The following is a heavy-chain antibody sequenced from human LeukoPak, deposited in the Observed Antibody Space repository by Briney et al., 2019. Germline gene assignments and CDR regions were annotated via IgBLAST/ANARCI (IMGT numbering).Heavy chain of an antibody. CDR2: IWYDGSNK. CDR3: ARGGAYYDILTGYYIEDEGYYYYGMDV. D-gene: IGHD3-9*01. J-gene: IGHJ6*02. V-gene: IGHV3-33*01. CDR1: GFTFSSYG. Sequence: PGRSLRLSCAASGFTFSSYGMHWVRQAPGKGLEWVAVIWYDGSNKYYADSVKGRFTISRDNSKNTLYLQMNSLRDEDTAVYYCARGGAYYDILTGYYIEDEGYYYYGMDVWGQGTTVTVSS.